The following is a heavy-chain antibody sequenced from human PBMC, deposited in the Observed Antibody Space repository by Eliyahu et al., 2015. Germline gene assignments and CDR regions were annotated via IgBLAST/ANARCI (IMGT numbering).Heavy chain of an antibody. Sequence: QVHLVQSGAEVKRPGSSVKVSCKASGGTFTSYVISWVRQAPXXGLAWMGRIRPFXXIVXYXQKFQGXVTITADKSTSTAYMELRSLISEDTAMYYCARDGDRYCSNGVCFGTSYGLDVWGQGTTLTVSS. CDR1: GGTFTSYV. V-gene: IGHV1-69*04. D-gene: IGHD2-8*01. CDR2: IRPFXXIV. J-gene: IGHJ6*02. CDR3: ARDGDRYCSNGVCFGTSYGLDV.